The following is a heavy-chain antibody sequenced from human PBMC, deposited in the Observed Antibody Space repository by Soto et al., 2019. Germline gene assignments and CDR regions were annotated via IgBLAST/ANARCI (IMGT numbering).Heavy chain of an antibody. V-gene: IGHV4-30-4*01. CDR3: ARDTAVYYFDY. J-gene: IGHJ4*02. Sequence: SETLSLTCTVSGGSISSDDYYWSWIRQPPGKGLEWIGHIYYGGSTYYSPSLKSRVTISVDTSKRQFSLKLSSVTAADTAVYYCARDTAVYYFDYWGQGTLVTVSS. CDR2: IYYGGST. CDR1: GGSISSDDYY. D-gene: IGHD5-18*01.